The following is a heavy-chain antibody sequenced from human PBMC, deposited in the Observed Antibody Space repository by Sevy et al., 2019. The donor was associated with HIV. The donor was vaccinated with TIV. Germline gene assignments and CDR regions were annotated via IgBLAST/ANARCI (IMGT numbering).Heavy chain of an antibody. CDR2: IQYDGSNK. Sequence: GGSLRLSCAASGFSYSSYGMHWVRQAPGKGLEWVAYIQYDGSNKDYVDSVKGRFTISRDNSKNTLDLKMNSLRVEDTAVYYCVKEGGGEGGDHWGQGTLVTVSS. D-gene: IGHD2-21*01. V-gene: IGHV3-30*02. CDR3: VKEGGGEGGDH. J-gene: IGHJ4*02. CDR1: GFSYSSYG.